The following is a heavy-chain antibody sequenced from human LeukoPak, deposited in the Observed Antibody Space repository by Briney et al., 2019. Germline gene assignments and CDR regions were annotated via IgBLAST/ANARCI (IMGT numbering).Heavy chain of an antibody. CDR1: GYTFTGYY. CDR3: AREMTPVGGSPLIWFDP. J-gene: IGHJ5*02. D-gene: IGHD4-23*01. Sequence: GASVKVSCKASGYTFTGYYMHWVRQAPGQGLEWMGWINPNSGATKSAQKFQGRVTMTRDTSITTAYMELYSLRSDDTALYYCAREMTPVGGSPLIWFDPWGQGTLVTVPS. V-gene: IGHV1-2*02. CDR2: INPNSGAT.